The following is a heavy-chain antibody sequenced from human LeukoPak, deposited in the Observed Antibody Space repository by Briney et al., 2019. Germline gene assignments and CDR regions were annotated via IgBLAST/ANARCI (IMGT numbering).Heavy chain of an antibody. CDR3: ARGLRWLRLGY. CDR2: INHSGST. D-gene: IGHD5-12*01. J-gene: IGHJ4*02. V-gene: IGHV4-34*01. CDR1: GGSFSGYH. Sequence: SETLSLTCAVYGGSFSGYHWSWIRQPPGKGLEWIGEINHSGSTNYNPSLKSRVTISVDTSKNQFSLKLSSVTAADTAVYYCARGLRWLRLGYWGQGTLVTVSS.